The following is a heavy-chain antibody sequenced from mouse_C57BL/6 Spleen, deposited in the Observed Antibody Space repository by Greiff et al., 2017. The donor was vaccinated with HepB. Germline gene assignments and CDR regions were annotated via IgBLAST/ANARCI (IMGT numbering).Heavy chain of an antibody. CDR2: ISDGGSYT. V-gene: IGHV5-4*01. J-gene: IGHJ1*03. D-gene: IGHD2-4*01. CDR1: GFTFSSYA. CDR3: AREGAYDYDAGFDV. Sequence: EVKVVESGGGLVKPGGSLKLSCAASGFTFSSYAMSWVRQTPEKRLEWVATISDGGSYTYYPDNVKGRFTISRDNAKNNLYLQMSHLKSEDTAMYYCAREGAYDYDAGFDVWGTGTTVTVSS.